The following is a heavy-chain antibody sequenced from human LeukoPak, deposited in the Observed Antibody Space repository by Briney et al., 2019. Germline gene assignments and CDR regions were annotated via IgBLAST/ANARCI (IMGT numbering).Heavy chain of an antibody. D-gene: IGHD2-2*01. J-gene: IGHJ5*02. V-gene: IGHV4-39*07. CDR1: GGSISSSSYY. CDR2: IYYSGST. CDR3: ARGAGIPAAMIRNWFDP. Sequence: SETLSLTCTVSGGSISSSSYYWGWIRQPPGKGLEWNGSIYYSGSTYYNPSLKSRVTISVDTSKNQFSLKLSSVTAADTAVYYCARGAGIPAAMIRNWFDPWGQGTLVAVSS.